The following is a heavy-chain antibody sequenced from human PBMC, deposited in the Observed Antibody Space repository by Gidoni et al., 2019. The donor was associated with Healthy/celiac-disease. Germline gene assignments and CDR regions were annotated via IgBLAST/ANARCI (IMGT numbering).Heavy chain of an antibody. Sequence: EVQLLESGGGLVQPGGSLRFSCAASGFTFRSYAMSWVRQAPGKGLEWVSAISGSGGSTSYADSVKGRFTISRDNSKNTLYLQMNSLRAEDTAVYYCAKDPPIPAGYYYYGMDVWGQGTTVTVSS. CDR3: AKDPPIPAGYYYYGMDV. D-gene: IGHD2-2*01. V-gene: IGHV3-23*01. CDR2: ISGSGGST. J-gene: IGHJ6*02. CDR1: GFTFRSYA.